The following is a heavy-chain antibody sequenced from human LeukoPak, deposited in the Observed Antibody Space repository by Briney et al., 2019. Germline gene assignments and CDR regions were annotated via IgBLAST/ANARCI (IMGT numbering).Heavy chain of an antibody. J-gene: IGHJ3*02. Sequence: SVKVSCKASGGTFSSYAISWVRQAPGQGLEWMGRIIPILGIANYAQKFQGRVTITADKSTSTAYMELSSLRSEDTAVYYCATSITMVRGGLRDAFDIWGQGTMVTVSS. CDR3: ATSITMVRGGLRDAFDI. D-gene: IGHD3-10*01. CDR2: IIPILGIA. V-gene: IGHV1-69*04. CDR1: GGTFSSYA.